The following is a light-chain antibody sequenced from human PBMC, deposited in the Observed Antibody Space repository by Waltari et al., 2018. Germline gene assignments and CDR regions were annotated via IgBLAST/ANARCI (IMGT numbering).Light chain of an antibody. Sequence: QLVLTQSPSASASLGASVKLTCTLSSGHSSNVIAWHQQQPEKGPRYLMKVNSDGSHSKGDNIPDRFSGSSSGAGHYLTISSLQSEDEADYYCQTGGHGTWVFGGGTKLTVL. V-gene: IGLV4-69*01. J-gene: IGLJ3*02. CDR2: VNSDGSH. CDR1: SGHSSNV. CDR3: QTGGHGTWV.